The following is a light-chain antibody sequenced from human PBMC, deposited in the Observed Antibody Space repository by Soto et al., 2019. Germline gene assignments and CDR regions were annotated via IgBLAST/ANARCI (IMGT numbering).Light chain of an antibody. CDR2: VAS. CDR1: QNVGRF. V-gene: IGKV1-39*01. J-gene: IGKJ4*01. Sequence: DIQMTQSPSSLSASVGDRVTITCRASQNVGRFLNWHQQKPGKAPNVLINVASTLRSGVPSRFSGSGSGTDVNLTINSLQPEDFATYFCQQSFTTPLTFCGGTKVEIK. CDR3: QQSFTTPLT.